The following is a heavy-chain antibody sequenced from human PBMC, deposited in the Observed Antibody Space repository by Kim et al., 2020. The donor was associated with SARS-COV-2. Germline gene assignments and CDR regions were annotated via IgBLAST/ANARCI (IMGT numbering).Heavy chain of an antibody. D-gene: IGHD4-17*01. CDR3: TTGTTY. Sequence: QHGSVKRYVDSAKGRFTISRDNAKNSLYLQMNTLGAEDTALYYCTTGTTYWGQGTLVTVSS. V-gene: IGHV3-7*03. J-gene: IGHJ4*02. CDR2: QHGSVK.